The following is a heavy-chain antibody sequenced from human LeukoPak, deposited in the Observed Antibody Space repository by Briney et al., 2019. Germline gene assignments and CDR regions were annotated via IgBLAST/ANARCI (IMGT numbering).Heavy chain of an antibody. CDR3: TRLGYGSGSYPAY. V-gene: IGHV3-73*01. CDR2: IRSKANSYAT. D-gene: IGHD3-10*01. CDR1: GFTFSNAW. Sequence: PGGSLRLSCAASGFTFSNAWMSWVRQASGKGLEWVGRIRSKANSYATAYAASVKGRFTISRDDSKNTAYLQMNSLKTEDTAVYYCTRLGYGSGSYPAYWGQGTLVTVSS. J-gene: IGHJ4*02.